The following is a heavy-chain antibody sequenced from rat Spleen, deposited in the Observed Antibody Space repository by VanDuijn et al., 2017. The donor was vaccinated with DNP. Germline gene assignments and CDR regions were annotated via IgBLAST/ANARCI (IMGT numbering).Heavy chain of an antibody. V-gene: IGHV3-3*01. J-gene: IGHJ2*01. CDR1: GHSITNNYR. D-gene: IGHD1-1*01. CDR2: INTAGST. Sequence: EVQLQESGPGLVTPSQSLSLTCSVTGHSITNNYRWNWLRKFPGNKLEWMGYINTAGSTDYNPSLKSQISITRDTSKNQFFLQVNSVTTEDTATYYWARSGSYYSGDVNFDYWGQGVMDTVSS. CDR3: ARSGSYYSGDVNFDY.